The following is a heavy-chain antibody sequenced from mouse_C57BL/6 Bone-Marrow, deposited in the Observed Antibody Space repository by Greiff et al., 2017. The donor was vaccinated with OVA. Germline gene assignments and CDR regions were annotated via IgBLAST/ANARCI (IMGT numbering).Heavy chain of an antibody. CDR2: ISYSGST. J-gene: IGHJ1*03. CDR3: ASGNWDWYFDV. Sequence: EVMLVESGPGMVKPSQSLSLTCTVTGYSITSGYDWHWIRHFPGNQLEWMGYISYSGSTNYNPSLKSRISITHDTSKNHFFLKLNSVTTEDTATYYCASGNWDWYFDVWGTGTTVTVSS. D-gene: IGHD4-1*01. V-gene: IGHV3-1*01. CDR1: GYSITSGYD.